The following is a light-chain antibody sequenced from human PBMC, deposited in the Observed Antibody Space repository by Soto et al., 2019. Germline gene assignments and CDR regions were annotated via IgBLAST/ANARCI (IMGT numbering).Light chain of an antibody. J-gene: IGLJ1*01. Sequence: QSALTQPGSVSGSPGQAITISCTGTSXDVGGYNYVSWYQQQSGKAPKLMIHEVSNRPSGVSNRFSGCKSGNTASLTISGLQAEDEADYYCSSYTSSRAYVFGIGTKVTVL. CDR1: SXDVGGYNY. CDR3: SSYTSSRAYV. V-gene: IGLV2-14*01. CDR2: EVS.